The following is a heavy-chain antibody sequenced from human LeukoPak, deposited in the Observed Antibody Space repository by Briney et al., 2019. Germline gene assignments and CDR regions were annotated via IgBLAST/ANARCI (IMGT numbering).Heavy chain of an antibody. CDR2: ISGSGGST. CDR3: AKDRDGYNSIYFDY. V-gene: IGHV3-23*01. Sequence: GGSLRLSCAASGFTFSSYAMSWVRQAPGKGLEWVSAISGSGGSTYYADSVKGRFTISRDNSKNTLYLQMNSLRAEDTAEYYCAKDRDGYNSIYFDYWGQGTLVTVSS. CDR1: GFTFSSYA. J-gene: IGHJ4*02. D-gene: IGHD5-24*01.